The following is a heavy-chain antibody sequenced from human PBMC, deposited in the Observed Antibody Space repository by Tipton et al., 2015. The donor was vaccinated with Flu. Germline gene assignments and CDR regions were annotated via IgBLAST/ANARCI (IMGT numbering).Heavy chain of an antibody. CDR1: GFNFNAHW. CDR2: VGGGGSGT. Sequence: GSLRLSCEASGFNFNAHWMFWVRQAPGKGLVWVSVVGGGGSGTNYADSVRGRFTISRDNAKNTLYLQANSLTGDDTAIYYCARGGLNHALDVWGQGTTVTVSS. D-gene: IGHD1-14*01. V-gene: IGHV3-74*01. CDR3: ARGGLNHALDV. J-gene: IGHJ6*02.